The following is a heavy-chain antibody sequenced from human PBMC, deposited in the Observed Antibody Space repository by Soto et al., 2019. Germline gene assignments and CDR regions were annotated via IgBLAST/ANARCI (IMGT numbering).Heavy chain of an antibody. V-gene: IGHV3-15*07. Sequence: GGSLRLSCAASGFTFSNAWMNWVRQAPGKGLEWVGRIKSKTVRGTTDYPGTVKGRFTISRDDSKNTLYLQMNSLKTEDTAVYYCTTDGGPTVSEYFQHCGQGTLVTVSS. D-gene: IGHD4-17*01. CDR3: TTDGGPTVSEYFQH. J-gene: IGHJ1*01. CDR2: IKSKTVRGTT. CDR1: GFTFSNAW.